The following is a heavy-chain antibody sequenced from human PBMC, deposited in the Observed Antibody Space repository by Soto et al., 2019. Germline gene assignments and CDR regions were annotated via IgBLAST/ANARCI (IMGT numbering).Heavy chain of an antibody. V-gene: IGHV3-21*01. CDR2: ISSSSSYI. CDR1: GFTFSSYS. J-gene: IGHJ4*02. D-gene: IGHD3-3*01. Sequence: GGSLRLSCAASGFTFSSYSMNWVRQAPGKGLEWVSSISSSSSYIYYADSVKGRFTISRDNAKNSLYLQMNSLRAEDTAVYYCARDGYYDFWSGPTYYFDYWGQGTLVTVSS. CDR3: ARDGYYDFWSGPTYYFDY.